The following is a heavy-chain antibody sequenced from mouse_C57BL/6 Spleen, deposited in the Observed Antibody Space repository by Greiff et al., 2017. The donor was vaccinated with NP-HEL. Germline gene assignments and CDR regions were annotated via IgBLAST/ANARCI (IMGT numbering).Heavy chain of an antibody. Sequence: EVQLQESGPGLVKPSQSLSLTCSVTGYSITSGYYWHWIRQFPGNKLEWMGYISYDGSNNYNPSLKNRISITRDTSKNQFFLKLNSVTTEDTATYYCARENYSNYDYWGQGTTLTVSS. CDR2: ISYDGSN. V-gene: IGHV3-6*01. D-gene: IGHD2-5*01. J-gene: IGHJ2*01. CDR1: GYSITSGYY. CDR3: ARENYSNYDY.